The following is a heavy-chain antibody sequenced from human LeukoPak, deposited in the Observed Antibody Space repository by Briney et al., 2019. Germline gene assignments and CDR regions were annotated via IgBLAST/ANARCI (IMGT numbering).Heavy chain of an antibody. D-gene: IGHD5-18*01. CDR2: ISYDGSNK. CDR1: GFTFSSYG. J-gene: IGHJ4*02. Sequence: GGSLRLSCAASGFTFSSYGKHWVRQAPGKGLEWVAVISYDGSNKYYADSVKGRFTISRDNSKNTLYLQMNSLRAEDTAVYYCAKELLYRYGPTFDYWGQGTLVTVSS. CDR3: AKELLYRYGPTFDY. V-gene: IGHV3-30*18.